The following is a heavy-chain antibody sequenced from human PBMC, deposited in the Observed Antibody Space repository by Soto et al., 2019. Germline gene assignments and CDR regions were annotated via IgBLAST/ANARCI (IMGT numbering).Heavy chain of an antibody. CDR1: GYAFTTYA. CDR2: INAGNGDT. V-gene: IGHV1-3*01. CDR3: ARDLGVVVIDY. D-gene: IGHD3-22*01. J-gene: IGHJ4*02. Sequence: GASVKVSCKASGYAFTTYAIHWVRQAPGQRLEWMGWINAGNGDTKYSQRFQGRVTITRDKSASTAYMELSSLRSEDTAVYYCARDLGVVVIDYWGQGTLVTVS.